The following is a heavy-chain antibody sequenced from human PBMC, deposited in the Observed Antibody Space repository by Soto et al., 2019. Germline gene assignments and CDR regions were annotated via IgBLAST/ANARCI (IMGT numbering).Heavy chain of an antibody. CDR3: ARGGGHSSRAAPGGMDV. J-gene: IGHJ6*02. CDR2: IYHSGST. CDR1: GGSISSGGYS. Sequence: QLQLQESGSGLVKPSQTLSLTCAVSGGSISSGGYSWSWIRQPPGKGLEWIGYIYHSGSTYYNPSLKSRVTISVDRSKNQFSLKLSSVTAADTAVYYCARGGGHSSRAAPGGMDVWGQGTTVTV. V-gene: IGHV4-30-2*01. D-gene: IGHD6-19*01.